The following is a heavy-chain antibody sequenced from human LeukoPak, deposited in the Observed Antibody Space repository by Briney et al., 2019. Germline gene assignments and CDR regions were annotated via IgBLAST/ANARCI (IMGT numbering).Heavy chain of an antibody. J-gene: IGHJ3*02. CDR3: ARVNTMILDAFDI. CDR2: ISTYNGNT. V-gene: IGHV1-18*01. Sequence: ASVKVSCKASGYTFTSYGISWVRQAPGQGLEWMGRISTYNGNTNYAQKLQGRVTMTTDTSTSTAYMELRSLRSDDTAVYYCARVNTMILDAFDIWGQGTMVTVSS. D-gene: IGHD3-22*01. CDR1: GYTFTSYG.